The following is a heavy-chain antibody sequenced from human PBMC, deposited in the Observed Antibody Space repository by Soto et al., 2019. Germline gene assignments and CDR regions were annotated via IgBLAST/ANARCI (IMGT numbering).Heavy chain of an antibody. CDR3: ARHNDFWSGYYNWFDP. J-gene: IGHJ5*02. V-gene: IGHV1-69*13. CDR1: GGTFSSYA. D-gene: IGHD3-3*01. Sequence: ASVKVSCKASGGTFSSYAISWVRQAPGQGLEWMGGIIPIFGTANYAQKFQGRVTITADESTSTAYMELSSLRSEDTAVYYCARHNDFWSGYYNWFDPWGQGTLVTASS. CDR2: IIPIFGTA.